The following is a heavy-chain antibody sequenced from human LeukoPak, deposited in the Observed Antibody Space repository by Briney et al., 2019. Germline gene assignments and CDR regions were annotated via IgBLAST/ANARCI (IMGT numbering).Heavy chain of an antibody. J-gene: IGHJ6*02. V-gene: IGHV3-11*01. D-gene: IGHD3-22*01. CDR1: GFTFSDYY. Sequence: AGGSLRLSCAASGFTFSDYYMSWIRQAPGKGLEWVSYISDSGSTIYYADSVKGRFTISRDNAKNSLYLQMNSLRAEDTAVYYCARVTRAYYYDTSGYYYVRGYDMDVWGQGTTVTVSS. CDR2: ISDSGSTI. CDR3: ARVTRAYYYDTSGYYYVRGYDMDV.